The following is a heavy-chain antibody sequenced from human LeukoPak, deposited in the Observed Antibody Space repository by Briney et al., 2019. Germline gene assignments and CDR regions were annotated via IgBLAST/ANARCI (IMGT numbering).Heavy chain of an antibody. CDR2: ISRNGGST. Sequence: HPGGSLRLSCAASKFTFSDYGMNWVRQAPGKGLEFVSAISRNGGSTYYAKSVKGRFTISRDTSKNTLYLQMGSLRTEDMAVYYCARVGDFSVAAFDIWGQGTMVTVSS. V-gene: IGHV3-64*01. CDR1: KFTFSDYG. J-gene: IGHJ3*02. CDR3: ARVGDFSVAAFDI. D-gene: IGHD3-16*01.